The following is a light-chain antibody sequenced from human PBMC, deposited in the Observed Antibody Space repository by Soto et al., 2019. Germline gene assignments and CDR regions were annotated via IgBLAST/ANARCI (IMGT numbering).Light chain of an antibody. CDR2: GAS. CDR1: QGIANF. J-gene: IGKJ3*01. CDR3: QQLNSFPIP. Sequence: IQLTQSPSSLSASVGDRVTISCRASQGIANFLAWYQQKPGKAPKLLIYGASTLQSGVPLRFSGSGSGTDFTLTISSLQPEDFATYYCQQLNSFPIPFGPGTKVDIK. V-gene: IGKV1-9*01.